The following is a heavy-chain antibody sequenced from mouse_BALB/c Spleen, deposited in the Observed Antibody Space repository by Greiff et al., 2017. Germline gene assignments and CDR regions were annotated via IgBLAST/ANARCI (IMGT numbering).Heavy chain of an antibody. V-gene: IGHV1S53*02. CDR1: GYTFTDHA. D-gene: IGHD2-4*01. Sequence: QVQLQQSDAGLVKPGASVKISCKASGYTFTDHAIHWVKQKPEQGLEWLGYISTGNGDIKYNEKFKGKATLTADKSSSTAYMQLNSLTSEDSAVYYWKRSRVMITFAYWGQGTLVTVSA. CDR2: ISTGNGDI. J-gene: IGHJ3*01. CDR3: KRSRVMITFAY.